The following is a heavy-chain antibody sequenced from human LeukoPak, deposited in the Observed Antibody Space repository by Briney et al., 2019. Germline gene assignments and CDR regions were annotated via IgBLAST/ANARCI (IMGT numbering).Heavy chain of an antibody. Sequence: PSETLSLTCTVSGGSISSGGYYWSWIRQHPGKGLEWIGYIYYSGSTYYNPSLKSRVTISVDTSKNQFSLKLSSVTAADTAVYYCARGLTDNYYYYGMDVWGKGTTVTASS. V-gene: IGHV4-31*03. D-gene: IGHD3-9*01. CDR1: GGSISSGGYY. J-gene: IGHJ6*04. CDR3: ARGLTDNYYYYGMDV. CDR2: IYYSGST.